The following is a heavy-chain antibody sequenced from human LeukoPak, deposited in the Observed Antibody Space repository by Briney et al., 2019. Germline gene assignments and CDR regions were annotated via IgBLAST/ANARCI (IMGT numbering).Heavy chain of an antibody. D-gene: IGHD6-19*01. CDR3: AKDRSIAVAGTCFDY. CDR2: ISGSGGST. CDR1: GFTFDNFA. V-gene: IGHV3-23*01. J-gene: IGHJ4*02. Sequence: PGGSLRLSCAASGFTFDNFAMNWVRRAPGKGLEWVSAISGSGGSTYYADSVKGRFTISRDNSKNTLYLQMNSLRAEDTAVYYCAKDRSIAVAGTCFDYWGQGTLVTVSS.